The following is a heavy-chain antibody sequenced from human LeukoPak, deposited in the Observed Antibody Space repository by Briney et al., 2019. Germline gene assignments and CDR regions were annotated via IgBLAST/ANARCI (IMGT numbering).Heavy chain of an antibody. CDR1: GDSISDFY. V-gene: IGHV4-59*01. CDR2: VYYSGST. Sequence: PSETLSLTCTVSGDSISDFYWSCIRQSQAKGLEWIGEVYYSGSTHYNPSLKRRVTISVDTSKNQFSLSLRSVTAADTAVYYCARELDGNGGWFDPWGQGTVVTVSA. D-gene: IGHD5-24*01. CDR3: ARELDGNGGWFDP. J-gene: IGHJ5*02.